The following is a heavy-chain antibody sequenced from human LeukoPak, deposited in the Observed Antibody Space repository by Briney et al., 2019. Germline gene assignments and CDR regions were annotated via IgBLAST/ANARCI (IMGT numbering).Heavy chain of an antibody. CDR1: GFTFTDYE. D-gene: IGHD1-7*01. V-gene: IGHV3-74*01. J-gene: IGHJ4*02. CDR2: IISDGTGT. CDR3: ARGNYGFDY. Sequence: QAGGSLRLSCAASGFTFTDYEMYWVRQTPGKGLVWVSRIISDGTGTNYVDSVKGRFTISRDNAKNTLYLQMNSLRAEDTAVYYCARGNYGFDYWGQGTLVTVSS.